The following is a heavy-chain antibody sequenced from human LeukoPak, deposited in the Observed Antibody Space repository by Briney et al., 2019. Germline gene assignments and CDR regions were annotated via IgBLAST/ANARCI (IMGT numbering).Heavy chain of an antibody. D-gene: IGHD5-18*01. CDR2: IKQDGSEK. CDR1: GFTFSSYW. J-gene: IGHJ4*02. Sequence: GGSLRLSCAASGFTFSSYWMSWVRQAPGKGLEWVANIKQDGSEKYYVDSVKGRFTISRDNAKNSLYLQMNSLRAEDTAVYYCAKPTWIQLGIGYFDYWGQGTLVTVSS. CDR3: AKPTWIQLGIGYFDY. V-gene: IGHV3-7*01.